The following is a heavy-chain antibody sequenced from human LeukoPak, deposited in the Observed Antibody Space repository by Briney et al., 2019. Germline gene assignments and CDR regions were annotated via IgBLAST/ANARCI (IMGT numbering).Heavy chain of an antibody. CDR1: GGSISSSNW. J-gene: IGHJ5*02. D-gene: IGHD2-21*02. Sequence: SETLSLTCAVSGGSISSSNWWSWVRQPPGKGLEWIGSIYYSGTTYYNPSLKSRVTISVDTSKNQFSLKLNSVTAADTAVYYCARVIVVVTGSSGDWFDPWGQGTLVTVSS. CDR2: IYYSGTT. CDR3: ARVIVVVTGSSGDWFDP. V-gene: IGHV4-4*02.